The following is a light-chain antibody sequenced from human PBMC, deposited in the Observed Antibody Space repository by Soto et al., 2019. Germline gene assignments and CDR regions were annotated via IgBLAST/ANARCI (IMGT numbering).Light chain of an antibody. Sequence: EIVLTQSPGTLSLSPGERATVSCRSSQSVSSSYLAWYQQKPGQAPRLLIYGASTRATGIPDRFSGSGSGTDFTLTISSLEPEDFAVYYCQQRSKWPITFGQGTRLEIK. V-gene: IGKV3D-20*02. CDR2: GAS. CDR3: QQRSKWPIT. J-gene: IGKJ5*01. CDR1: QSVSSSY.